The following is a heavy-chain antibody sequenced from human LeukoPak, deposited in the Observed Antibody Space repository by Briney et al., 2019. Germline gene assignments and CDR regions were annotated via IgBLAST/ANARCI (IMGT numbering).Heavy chain of an antibody. CDR2: IYYSGST. Sequence: SETLSLTCTVSGGSISSSSYYWGWIRQPPGKGLEWIGSIYYSGSTYYNPSLKSRVTISVDTSKNQFSLKLSSVTAADTAVYYCARQLASSWLGSYYYGMDVWGQGTTVTVSS. D-gene: IGHD6-13*01. J-gene: IGHJ6*02. V-gene: IGHV4-39*01. CDR3: ARQLASSWLGSYYYGMDV. CDR1: GGSISSSSYY.